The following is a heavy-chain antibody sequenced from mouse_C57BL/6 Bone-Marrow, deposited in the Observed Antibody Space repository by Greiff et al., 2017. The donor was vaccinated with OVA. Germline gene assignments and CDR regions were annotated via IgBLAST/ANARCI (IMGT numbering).Heavy chain of an antibody. CDR2: IYPRDGST. CDR3: ARRDYYGSSPWFAY. Sequence: VKLQESGPELVKPGASVKLSCKASGYTFTSYDINWVKQRPGQGLEWIGWIYPRDGSTKYNEKFKGKATLTVDTSSSTAYMELHSLTSEDSAVYFCARRDYYGSSPWFAYWGQGTLVTVSA. V-gene: IGHV1-85*01. J-gene: IGHJ3*01. CDR1: GYTFTSYD. D-gene: IGHD1-1*01.